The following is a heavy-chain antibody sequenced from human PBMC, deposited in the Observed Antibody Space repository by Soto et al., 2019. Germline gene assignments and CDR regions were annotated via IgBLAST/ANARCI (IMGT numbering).Heavy chain of an antibody. V-gene: IGHV3-48*02. CDR3: ARDPMRITIFGVVDGGMDV. CDR2: ISSSSSTI. D-gene: IGHD3-3*01. J-gene: IGHJ6*02. CDR1: GFTFSSYS. Sequence: QTGGSLRLSCAASGFTFSSYSMNWVRQAPGKGLEWVSYISSSSSTIYYADSVKGRFTISRDNAKNSLYLQMNSLRDEDTAVYYCARDPMRITIFGVVDGGMDVWGQGTTVTVSS.